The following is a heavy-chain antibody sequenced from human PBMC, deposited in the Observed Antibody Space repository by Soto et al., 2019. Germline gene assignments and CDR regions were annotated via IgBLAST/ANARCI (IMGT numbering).Heavy chain of an antibody. D-gene: IGHD3-9*01. CDR3: AKDSAVPYYDILTGYFWFDP. V-gene: IGHV3-23*01. Sequence: EVQLLESGGGLVQPGGSLRLSCAASGFTFSSYAMSWVRQAPGKGLEWVSAISGSGGSTYYADSVKGRFTISRDNSKNTLYLQMNSLRVEDTAVYYCAKDSAVPYYDILTGYFWFDPWGQGTLVTVSS. J-gene: IGHJ5*02. CDR2: ISGSGGST. CDR1: GFTFSSYA.